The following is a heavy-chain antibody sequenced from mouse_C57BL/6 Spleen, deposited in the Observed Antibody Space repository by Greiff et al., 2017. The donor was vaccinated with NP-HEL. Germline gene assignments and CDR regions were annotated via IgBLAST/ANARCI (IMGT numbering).Heavy chain of an antibody. CDR3: ARSTTGSFYWYFDV. CDR2: IDPSDSYT. V-gene: IGHV1-69*01. CDR1: GYTFTSYW. Sequence: QVQLQQPGAELVMPGASVKLSCKASGYTFTSYWMHWVKQRPGQGLEWIGEIDPSDSYTNYNQKFKGKSTLTVDKSSSTAYMQLSSLTSEDSAVYYCARSTTGSFYWYFDVWGTGTTVTVSS. D-gene: IGHD1-1*01. J-gene: IGHJ1*03.